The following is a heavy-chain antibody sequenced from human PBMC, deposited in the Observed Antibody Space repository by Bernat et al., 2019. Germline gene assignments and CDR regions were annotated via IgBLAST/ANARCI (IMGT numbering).Heavy chain of an antibody. Sequence: QVQLVESGGGVVQPGRSLRLSCAASGFTFSSYGMHWVRQTPGKGLEWVAVISYDGSNKYYADSVKGRFTISRDNSKNTLYLQMNSLRAEDTAVYYCAKKYIDYYDSSGYYYFLNYGMDVWGQGTTVTVSS. V-gene: IGHV3-30*18. J-gene: IGHJ6*02. D-gene: IGHD3-22*01. CDR1: GFTFSSYG. CDR2: ISYDGSNK. CDR3: AKKYIDYYDSSGYYYFLNYGMDV.